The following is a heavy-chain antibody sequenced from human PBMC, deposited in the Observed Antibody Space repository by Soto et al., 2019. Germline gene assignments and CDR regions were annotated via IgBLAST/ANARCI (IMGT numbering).Heavy chain of an antibody. J-gene: IGHJ4*02. Sequence: SETLSLTCTVSGGSVNRSSYYWGWIRQPPGMGLEWIGIIYYSGNTYYNPSLKSRLTISVDTSKNQFSLNLSSVIAADTAVYFCAALIAARPREYWGQGTLVTVSS. CDR1: GGSVNRSSYY. CDR3: AALIAARPREY. D-gene: IGHD6-6*01. CDR2: IYYSGNT. V-gene: IGHV4-39*01.